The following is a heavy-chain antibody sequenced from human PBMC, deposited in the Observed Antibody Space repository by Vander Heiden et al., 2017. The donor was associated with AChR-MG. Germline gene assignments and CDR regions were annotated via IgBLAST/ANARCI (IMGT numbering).Heavy chain of an antibody. CDR1: GGTFSSYA. D-gene: IGHD3-22*01. CDR2: IIPILGIA. Sequence: QVQLVQSGAEVKKPGSSVKVSCKASGGTFSSYAISWVRQAPGQGLEWMGRIIPILGIANYAQKFQGRVTMTADKSTSTAYMELSSLRSEDTAVYYCARDPGDYYDSSGYYYVEYGMDVWGQGTTVTVSS. J-gene: IGHJ6*02. CDR3: ARDPGDYYDSSGYYYVEYGMDV. V-gene: IGHV1-69*04.